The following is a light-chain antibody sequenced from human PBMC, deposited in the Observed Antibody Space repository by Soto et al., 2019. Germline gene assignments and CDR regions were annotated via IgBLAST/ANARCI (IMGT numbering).Light chain of an antibody. CDR2: KVS. CDR3: MQATHLPLT. CDR1: QSLVHSDGNTY. V-gene: IGKV2-30*02. Sequence: DVVMTQSPLSLPVTLGQPASITCRSSQSLVHSDGNTYLNWYQQRPGQSPRRLIYKVSNRDSGAPVRFHGRGSGNDVPLKIRWVEAVDVGVYYCMQATHLPLTFGGGTEVEIK. J-gene: IGKJ4*01.